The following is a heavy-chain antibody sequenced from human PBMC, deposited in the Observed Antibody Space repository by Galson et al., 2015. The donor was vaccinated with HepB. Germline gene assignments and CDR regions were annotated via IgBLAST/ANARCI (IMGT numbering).Heavy chain of an antibody. CDR3: AKSTKQLGGWNYYYYYGMDV. V-gene: IGHV3-30*18. D-gene: IGHD6-6*01. CDR2: ISYDGSNK. J-gene: IGHJ6*02. CDR1: GFTFSSYG. Sequence: SLRLSCAASGFTFSSYGMHWVRQAPGKGLEWVAVISYDGSNKYYADSVKGRFTISRDNSKNTLYLQMNSLRAEDTAVYYCAKSTKQLGGWNYYYYYGMDVWGQGTTVTVSS.